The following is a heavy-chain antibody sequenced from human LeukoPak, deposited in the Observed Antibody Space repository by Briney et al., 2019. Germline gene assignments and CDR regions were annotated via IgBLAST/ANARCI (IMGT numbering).Heavy chain of an antibody. D-gene: IGHD3-10*01. CDR2: INPNSGGT. Sequence: GASVKVSCKASGYTFTGYYMHWVRQAPGQGLEWMGWINPNSGGTNYAQKFQGRVTMTRDTSISTAYMELSRLRSDDTAVYYCASRRGVITGAFDIWGQGTMVTVSS. CDR3: ASRRGVITGAFDI. CDR1: GYTFTGYY. J-gene: IGHJ3*02. V-gene: IGHV1-2*02.